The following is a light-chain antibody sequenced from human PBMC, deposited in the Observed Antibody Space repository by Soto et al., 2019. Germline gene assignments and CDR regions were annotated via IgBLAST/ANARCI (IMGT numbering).Light chain of an antibody. J-gene: IGKJ1*01. CDR3: QQRSNWPPST. CDR1: QSVSSY. CDR2: DAS. Sequence: EIVLTQSPATLSLSPGERATLSCRASQSVSSYLAWYQQKPGQAPRLLIYDASNRATGIPARCSGSGSGTDLHLTISSLEPEDFAVYYCQQRSNWPPSTFGQGTKVEIK. V-gene: IGKV3-11*01.